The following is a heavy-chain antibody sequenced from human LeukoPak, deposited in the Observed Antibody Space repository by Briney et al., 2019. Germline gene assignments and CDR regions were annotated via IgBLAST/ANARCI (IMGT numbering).Heavy chain of an antibody. J-gene: IGHJ6*03. V-gene: IGHV1-18*01. CDR1: GYTFTSYG. Sequence: ASVKVSCKASGYTFTSYGISWVRQAPGQGLEWMGWISAYNGNTNYAQNLQGRATVTTDASTSTAYMELRNLRSDDTALYYCARATRSFYYYMDVWGKGTTVTVS. D-gene: IGHD6-19*01. CDR3: ARATRSFYYYMDV. CDR2: ISAYNGNT.